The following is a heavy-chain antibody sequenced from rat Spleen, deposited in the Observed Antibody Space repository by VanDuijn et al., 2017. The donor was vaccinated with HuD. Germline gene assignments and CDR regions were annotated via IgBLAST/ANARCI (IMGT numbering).Heavy chain of an antibody. CDR2: ISSDGGRN. V-gene: IGHV5-29*01. D-gene: IGHD5-1*01. J-gene: IGHJ2*01. CDR1: GFTFSDYA. Sequence: EVQLVESDGGLVQPGRSLKLSCAASGFTFSDYAMAWVRQAPGKGLEWVASISSDGGRNFYRDSVKGRFTISRDNAKSSLYLQMDSLRSEDTATYYCTRLDWVPDYWGQGVMVTVSS. CDR3: TRLDWVPDY.